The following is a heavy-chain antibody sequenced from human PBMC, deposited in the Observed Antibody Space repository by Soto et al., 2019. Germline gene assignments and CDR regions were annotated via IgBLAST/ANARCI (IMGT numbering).Heavy chain of an antibody. J-gene: IGHJ3*02. CDR3: ARDIRTSSSWYAFDI. V-gene: IGHV3-48*02. CDR2: ISSSSSTI. Sequence: GGSLRLSCAASGFTFSSYSMNWVRQAPGKGLEWVSYISSSSSTIYYADSVKGRFTISRDNAKNSLYLQMNSLRDEYTAVYYCARDIRTSSSWYAFDIWGQGTMVTVSS. D-gene: IGHD6-13*01. CDR1: GFTFSSYS.